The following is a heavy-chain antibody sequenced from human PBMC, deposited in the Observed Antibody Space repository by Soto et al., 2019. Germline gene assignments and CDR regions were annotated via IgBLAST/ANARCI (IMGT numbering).Heavy chain of an antibody. D-gene: IGHD6-6*01. CDR3: ARGFEYSSSPPDY. V-gene: IGHV4-59*01. CDR1: GGSISSYY. CDR2: IYYSGST. Sequence: SETLSLTCTVSGGSISSYYWSWIRQPPGKGLECIGYIYYSGSTNYNPSLKSRVTISVDTSKNQFSLKLSSVTAADTAVYYCARGFEYSSSPPDYWGQGTLVTVSS. J-gene: IGHJ4*02.